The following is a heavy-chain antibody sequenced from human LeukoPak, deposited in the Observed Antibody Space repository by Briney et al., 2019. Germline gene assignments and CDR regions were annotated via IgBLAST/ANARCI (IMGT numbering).Heavy chain of an antibody. CDR2: VFYTGTT. Sequence: SETLSLTCTVSAAPISRYYWSWIRQPPGKGLEWIGYVFYTGTTNYNPSLKSRVTISVDTSKNQFSLKVNSVTAADTAVYYCASLLGYCSGNRCPSSANYYYYMDVWGKGTTVTVSS. D-gene: IGHD2-15*01. J-gene: IGHJ6*03. V-gene: IGHV4-59*12. CDR3: ASLLGYCSGNRCPSSANYYYYMDV. CDR1: AAPISRYY.